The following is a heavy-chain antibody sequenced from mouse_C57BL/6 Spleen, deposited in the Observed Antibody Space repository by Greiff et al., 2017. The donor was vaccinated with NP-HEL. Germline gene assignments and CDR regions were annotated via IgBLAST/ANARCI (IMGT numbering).Heavy chain of an antibody. CDR1: GYTFTSYW. J-gene: IGHJ2*01. CDR2: INPSSGYT. CDR3: ARYYGSSSYYFDY. Sequence: VQLHQSGAELAKPGASVKLSCKASGYTFTSYWMHWVKQRPGQGLEWIGYINPSSGYTKYNQKFKDKATLTADKSSSTAYMQLSSLTYEDSAVYYCARYYGSSSYYFDYWGQGTTLTVSS. D-gene: IGHD1-1*01. V-gene: IGHV1-7*01.